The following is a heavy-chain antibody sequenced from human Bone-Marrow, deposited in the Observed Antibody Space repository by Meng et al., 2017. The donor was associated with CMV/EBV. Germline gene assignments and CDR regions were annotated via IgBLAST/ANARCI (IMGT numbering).Heavy chain of an antibody. CDR3: AATLRYCSSTSCYHKRYFDY. V-gene: IGHV3-30*02. J-gene: IGHJ4*02. CDR1: GFDFSNYD. D-gene: IGHD2-2*01. Sequence: GESLKISCAASGFDFSNYDMHWVRQSPGKGLEWVALIRPDGGNKYYADSLKGRFTVSRDNSKSTLYLHMNSLRAEDTAVYYCAATLRYCSSTSCYHKRYFDYWGQGTLVTVSS. CDR2: IRPDGGNK.